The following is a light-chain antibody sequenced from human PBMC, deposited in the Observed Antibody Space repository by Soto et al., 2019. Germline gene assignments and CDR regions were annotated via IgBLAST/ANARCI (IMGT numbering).Light chain of an antibody. J-gene: IGKJ2*01. CDR2: DAS. CDR1: QSLDTY. V-gene: IGKV3-11*01. Sequence: DIVLTQSPATLSLSPGDRATLSCRASQSLDTYLAWYQQKPGQAPRLLIYDASNRAAGIPARFSGSGSGTAFTLTISSLEPEDFAVYYCQQRTNWSPYTFGQGTKLEIK. CDR3: QQRTNWSPYT.